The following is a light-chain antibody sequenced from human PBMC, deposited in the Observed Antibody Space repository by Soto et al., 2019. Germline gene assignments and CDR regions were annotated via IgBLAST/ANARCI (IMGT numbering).Light chain of an antibody. CDR3: AAWDDSLNGPI. J-gene: IGLJ2*01. CDR1: NSNIGSNT. Sequence: QPVLTQPPSASGTPGQRVTISCSGSNSNIGSNTVNWYQQLPGMAPKLLIYSNNQRPSGVPDRFSGSKSGTSASLAISGLQSEDEADYYCAAWDDSLNGPIFGGGTKLTVL. CDR2: SNN. V-gene: IGLV1-44*01.